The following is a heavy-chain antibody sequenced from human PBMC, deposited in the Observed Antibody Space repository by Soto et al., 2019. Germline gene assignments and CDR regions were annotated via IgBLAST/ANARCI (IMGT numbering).Heavy chain of an antibody. CDR1: GFTFSNYA. V-gene: IGHV3-23*01. CDR2: ISGSGDSP. CDR3: AKEGTSGLYYFDY. J-gene: IGHJ4*02. Sequence: GGSLRLSCAASGFTFSNYAISWVRQAPGKGLECVSIISGSGDSPYYADSVKGRFTISRDNSRNTLYLQMNSLRAGDSAKYYCAKEGTSGLYYFDYWGPGTLVTVSS. D-gene: IGHD6-19*01.